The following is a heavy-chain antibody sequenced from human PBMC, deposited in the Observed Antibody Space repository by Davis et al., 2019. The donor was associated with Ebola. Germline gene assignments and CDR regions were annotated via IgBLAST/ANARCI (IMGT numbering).Heavy chain of an antibody. CDR3: ARGIGYTYGWAY. V-gene: IGHV3-11*01. J-gene: IGHJ4*02. D-gene: IGHD5-18*01. Sequence: GESLKISCAASGFTFSDYYMSWLRQAPGKGLEWVSYISKSGSTIYYADSVKGRFTISRDNAKNSRYLQMSSLRAEDTAVYYCARGIGYTYGWAYWGPGTLVTVSS. CDR2: ISKSGSTI. CDR1: GFTFSDYY.